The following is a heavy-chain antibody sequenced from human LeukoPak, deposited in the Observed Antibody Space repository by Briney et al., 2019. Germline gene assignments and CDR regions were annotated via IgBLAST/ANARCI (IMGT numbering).Heavy chain of an antibody. CDR2: ISGSGGST. Sequence: PGGSLRLSCAASGFTFSSYGMSWVRQAPGKGLEWVSAISGSGGSTYYADSVKGRFTISRDNSKNTLYLQMNSLRAEDTAVYYCAKDVRKAAALYYFDYWGQGTLVTVSS. J-gene: IGHJ4*02. CDR3: AKDVRKAAALYYFDY. D-gene: IGHD6-13*01. CDR1: GFTFSSYG. V-gene: IGHV3-23*01.